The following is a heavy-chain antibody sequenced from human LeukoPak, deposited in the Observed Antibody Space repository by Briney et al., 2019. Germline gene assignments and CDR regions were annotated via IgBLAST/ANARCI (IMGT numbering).Heavy chain of an antibody. D-gene: IGHD3-9*01. Sequence: SETLSLTCTVSGGSISTYYWSWIRQPPGKALEWIGYIYYSGSTNYNPSLKSRVTISVDTSKNQFSLKLSSVTAADTAVYYCASMYYDILTGYYRGGFDYWGQGTLVTVSS. J-gene: IGHJ4*02. CDR2: IYYSGST. V-gene: IGHV4-59*01. CDR1: GGSISTYY. CDR3: ASMYYDILTGYYRGGFDY.